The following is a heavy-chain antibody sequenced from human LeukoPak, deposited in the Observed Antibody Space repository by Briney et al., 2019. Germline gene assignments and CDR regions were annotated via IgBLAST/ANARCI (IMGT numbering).Heavy chain of an antibody. V-gene: IGHV3-53*01. CDR1: GFTVGTKY. CDR2: LYSGDDT. D-gene: IGHD3-10*01. Sequence: GGSLRLSCAASGFTVGTKYMNWVRQAPGKGLEWVSILYSGDDTYYADSVRGRFIVSRDSSTNTLYLHMSALRAEDTAVYYCARVGDHYHWYLDLWGRGTLVTVSS. CDR3: ARVGDHYHWYLDL. J-gene: IGHJ2*01.